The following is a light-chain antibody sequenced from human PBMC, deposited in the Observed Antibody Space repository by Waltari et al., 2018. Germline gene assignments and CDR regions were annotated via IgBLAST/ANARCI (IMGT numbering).Light chain of an antibody. CDR1: QTVSSSH. CDR3: HQYSSTPWT. CDR2: GAS. Sequence: EIVLTQSPGTLSLSPGERAAVSCRARQTVSSSHLAWSQQKPGQAPRLLIYGASTRASGIPDRFSGGGFGTDFTLTIDRLEPEDFAVYYCHQYSSTPWTFGQGTRVEIK. J-gene: IGKJ1*01. V-gene: IGKV3-20*01.